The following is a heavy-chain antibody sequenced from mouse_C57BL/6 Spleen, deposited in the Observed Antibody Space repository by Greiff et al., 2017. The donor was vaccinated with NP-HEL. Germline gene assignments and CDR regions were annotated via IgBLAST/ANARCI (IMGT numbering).Heavy chain of an antibody. D-gene: IGHD1-1*01. V-gene: IGHV3-8*01. CDR3: ARGPYYYGSSLGAMDY. CDR2: ISYSGST. CDR1: GYSITSDY. Sequence: EVKLLESGPGLAKPSQTLSLTCSVTGYSITSDYWNWIRKFPGNKLEYMGYISYSGSTYYNPSLKSRISITRDTSKNQYYLQLNSVTTEDTATYYCARGPYYYGSSLGAMDYWGQGTSVTVSS. J-gene: IGHJ4*01.